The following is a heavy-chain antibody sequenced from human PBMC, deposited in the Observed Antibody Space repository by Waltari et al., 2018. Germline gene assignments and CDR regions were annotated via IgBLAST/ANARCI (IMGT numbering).Heavy chain of an antibody. V-gene: IGHV4-59*02. CDR3: ARGRSPGDY. CDR1: GDSVSGYL. CDR2: INYSGFT. J-gene: IGHJ4*02. Sequence: QMQLQAPGTGLVKPSESLSLTCTASGDSVSGYLWGWIRQPPGKGLEWIGYINYSGFTNYNPSLKSRITMSVDTSKNQFSLRLTSVTAADTAFYFCARGRSPGDYWGQGALVTVSS. D-gene: IGHD2-15*01.